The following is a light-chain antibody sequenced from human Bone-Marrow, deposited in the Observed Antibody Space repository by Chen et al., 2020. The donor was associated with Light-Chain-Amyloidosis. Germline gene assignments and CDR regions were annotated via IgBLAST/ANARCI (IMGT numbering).Light chain of an antibody. V-gene: IGLV2-14*01. J-gene: IGLJ1*01. CDR2: EVT. Sequence: QSALTQSASVSGSPGQSITISCTGTSSDVGGDNHVSWYQQHPDKAPKLMIYEVTNRPSWVPDRFSGSKSDNPASLTISGLQTEDEADYFCSSYTSTNTLVFGSGTRVTVL. CDR3: SSYTSTNTLV. CDR1: SSDVGGDNH.